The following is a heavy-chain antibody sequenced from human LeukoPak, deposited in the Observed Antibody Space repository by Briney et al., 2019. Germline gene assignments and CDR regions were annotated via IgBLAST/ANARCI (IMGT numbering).Heavy chain of an antibody. Sequence: PGGSLRLSCAASGFTFSSYAMHWVRQAPGKGLEWVAVISYDGSNKYYADSVKGRFTISRDNSKNTLYLQMNSLRAEDTAVYYCAKVVKVYYYYYGMDVWGQGTTVTVSS. CDR2: ISYDGSNK. CDR3: AKVVKVYYYYYGMDV. D-gene: IGHD3-22*01. J-gene: IGHJ6*02. CDR1: GFTFSSYA. V-gene: IGHV3-30-3*01.